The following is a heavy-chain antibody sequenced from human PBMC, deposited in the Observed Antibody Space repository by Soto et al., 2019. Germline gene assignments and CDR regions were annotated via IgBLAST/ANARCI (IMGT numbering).Heavy chain of an antibody. CDR1: GYTLTELS. CDR3: VTAPHYDILTGYMSYYYYYGMDV. J-gene: IGHJ6*02. CDR2: FDPEDGET. Sequence: ASVKVSCKVSGYTLTELSMHWVRQAPGKGLEWMGGFDPEDGETIYAQKFQGRVTVTEDTSTDTAYMELSSLRSEDTAVYYCVTAPHYDILTGYMSYYYYYGMDVWGQGTTVTVSS. V-gene: IGHV1-24*01. D-gene: IGHD3-9*01.